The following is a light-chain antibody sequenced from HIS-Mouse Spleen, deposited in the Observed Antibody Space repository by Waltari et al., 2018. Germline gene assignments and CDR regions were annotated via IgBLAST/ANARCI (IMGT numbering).Light chain of an antibody. CDR2: DVS. J-gene: IGLJ1*01. CDR1: SSDVGGSNY. Sequence: QSALTQPRSVSGSPGQSVTISCTGTSSDVGGSNYVSWYQQHPGKAPNLMIYDVSKRPSGVPDRFSGSKSGNTASLTISGLQAEDEADYYCCSYAGSYTGVFGTGTKVTVL. CDR3: CSYAGSYTGV. V-gene: IGLV2-11*01.